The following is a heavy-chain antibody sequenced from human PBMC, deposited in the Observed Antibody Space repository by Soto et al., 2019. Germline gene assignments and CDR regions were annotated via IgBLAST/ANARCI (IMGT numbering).Heavy chain of an antibody. J-gene: IGHJ6*03. CDR3: AREVRGAHAYYMDV. V-gene: IGHV1-69*04. CDR2: IIPILGIA. CDR1: GGTFSSYT. Sequence: GASVKVSCKASGGTFSSYTISWVRQAPGQGLEWMGRIIPILGIANYAQKFQGRVTITVDKSTSTAYMELSSLRSEDTAVYYCAREVRGAHAYYMDVWGKGTTVTVS. D-gene: IGHD3-10*01.